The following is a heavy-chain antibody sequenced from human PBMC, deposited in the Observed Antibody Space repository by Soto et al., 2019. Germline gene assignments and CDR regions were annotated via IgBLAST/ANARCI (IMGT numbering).Heavy chain of an antibody. CDR1: GGSISSYY. CDR2: IYYSGST. CDR3: ARVDDGSGSYFGY. J-gene: IGHJ4*02. D-gene: IGHD3-10*01. V-gene: IGHV4-59*01. Sequence: QVQLQESGPGLVKPSETLSLTCTVSGGSISSYYWSWIRQPPGKGLEWIGYIYYSGSTNYNPSLKSQVTISVDTPKNQFSLKLSSVTAADTAVYYCARVDDGSGSYFGYWGQGTLVTVSS.